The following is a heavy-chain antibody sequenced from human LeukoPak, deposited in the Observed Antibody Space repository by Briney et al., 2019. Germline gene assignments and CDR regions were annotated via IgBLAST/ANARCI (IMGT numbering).Heavy chain of an antibody. CDR3: ASFDLGVVKPDYFDY. J-gene: IGHJ4*02. D-gene: IGHD3-22*01. CDR2: FYHGGST. V-gene: IGHV4-38-2*02. Sequence: SETLSLTCTVSGYSISTGYYWDWIRQPPGKGLEWIGTFYHGGSTYYNPSLKSRVTISVDTSKNQFSLKLSSVTAADTAVYYCASFDLGVVKPDYFDYWGQGTLVTVSS. CDR1: GYSISTGYY.